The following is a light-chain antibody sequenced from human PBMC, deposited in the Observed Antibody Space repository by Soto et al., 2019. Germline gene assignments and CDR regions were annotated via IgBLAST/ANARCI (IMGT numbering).Light chain of an antibody. J-gene: IGLJ1*01. Sequence: QSALTQPASVSGSPGQSITISCTGTSSDVGGYNYVSWYQQHPVKAPKLMIYDVTNRPSGVSDRFAGSKSGNTASLTISGLQAEDEADYYCSSYTSSSAPKVFGTGTKVTVL. CDR2: DVT. V-gene: IGLV2-14*01. CDR3: SSYTSSSAPKV. CDR1: SSDVGGYNY.